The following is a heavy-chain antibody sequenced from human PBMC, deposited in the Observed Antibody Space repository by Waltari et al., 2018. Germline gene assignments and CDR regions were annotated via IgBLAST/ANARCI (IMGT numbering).Heavy chain of an antibody. CDR2: ISPTGST. V-gene: IGHV4-4*07. J-gene: IGHJ4*02. Sequence: QVQLTESGPGLVKPSETLFLTCSVSGDSVSSYYLSWIRPPAGRGLEWIGPISPTGSTDYKPSLKSRLSITVDTSKNHFSLSLNSVTAADTAVYYCATETRYNCYGFTCREIDYWGLGILVTVSS. CDR3: ATETRYNCYGFTCREIDY. CDR1: GDSVSSYY. D-gene: IGHD2-21*01.